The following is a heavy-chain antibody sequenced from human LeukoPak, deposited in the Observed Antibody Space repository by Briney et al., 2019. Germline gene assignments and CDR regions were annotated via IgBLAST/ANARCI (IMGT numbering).Heavy chain of an antibody. CDR1: GGTFRNYA. J-gene: IGHJ3*02. D-gene: IGHD2-15*01. Sequence: SVKVSCKASGGTFRNYAISWVRQAPGQGLEWVGGIIPIFATTNYAQKFLGRVTITADDSTSTAYMELSSLRSEDTAVYYCATMNIVVVATAENAFDIWGQGTMVTVSS. CDR2: IIPIFATT. V-gene: IGHV1-69*13. CDR3: ATMNIVVVATAENAFDI.